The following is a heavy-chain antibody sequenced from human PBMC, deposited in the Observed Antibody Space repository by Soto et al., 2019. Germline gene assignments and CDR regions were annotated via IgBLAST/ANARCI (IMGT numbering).Heavy chain of an antibody. Sequence: ASVKVSCKASGYTFTSYGISWVRQAPGQGLEWMGWISAYNGNTKYAQKLQGRVTMTTDTSTSTTYMELRSLRSDDTAVYYCARDAAIGMNDYWGQGTLVTLSS. J-gene: IGHJ4*02. D-gene: IGHD1-20*01. CDR1: GYTFTSYG. CDR3: ARDAAIGMNDY. CDR2: ISAYNGNT. V-gene: IGHV1-18*01.